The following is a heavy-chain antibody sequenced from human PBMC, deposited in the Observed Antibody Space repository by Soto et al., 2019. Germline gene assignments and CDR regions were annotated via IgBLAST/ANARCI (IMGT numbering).Heavy chain of an antibody. Sequence: PGGSLRLSCTASGFTFGDYAMSWFRQAPGKGLEWVGFIRSKAYGGTTEYAASVKGRFTISRDNSKNSLYLQMNSLRAEDTAVYYCARGYSYFLDVWGQGTTVTVSS. CDR1: GFTFGDYA. V-gene: IGHV3-49*03. J-gene: IGHJ6*02. CDR3: ARGYSYFLDV. CDR2: IRSKAYGGTT. D-gene: IGHD5-18*01.